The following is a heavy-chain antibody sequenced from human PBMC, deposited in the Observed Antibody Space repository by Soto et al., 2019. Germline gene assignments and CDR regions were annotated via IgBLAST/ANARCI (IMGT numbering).Heavy chain of an antibody. CDR1: GFTFSSYS. CDR3: ARESCFLEWFSLNRFDP. Sequence: PGGSLRLSCAASGFTFSSYSMNWVRQAPGKGLEWVSYISSSSSTIYYADSVKGRFTISRDNAKNSLYLQMNSLRDEDTAVYYCARESCFLEWFSLNRFDPWGQGRLVTVSS. CDR2: ISSSSSTI. V-gene: IGHV3-48*02. J-gene: IGHJ5*02. D-gene: IGHD3-3*01.